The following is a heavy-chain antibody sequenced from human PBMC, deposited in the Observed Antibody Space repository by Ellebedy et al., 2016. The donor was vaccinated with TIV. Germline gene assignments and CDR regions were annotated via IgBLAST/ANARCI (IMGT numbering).Heavy chain of an antibody. Sequence: GESLKISXAASGFTFSSYSMNWVRQAPGKGLEWVSAISGSGGSTYYADSVKGRFSISRDNSKNTLYLQMNSLRAEDMAAYYCAKIKWNDLRSFDYWGQGTLVTVSS. CDR1: GFTFSSYS. CDR3: AKIKWNDLRSFDY. CDR2: ISGSGGST. J-gene: IGHJ4*02. V-gene: IGHV3-23*01. D-gene: IGHD1-1*01.